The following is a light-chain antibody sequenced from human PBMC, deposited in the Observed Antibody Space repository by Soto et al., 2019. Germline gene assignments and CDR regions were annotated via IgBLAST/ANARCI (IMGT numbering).Light chain of an antibody. J-gene: IGKJ5*01. CDR3: QQRSNWPPT. CDR1: QSVSSY. Sequence: EIVLTQSPSTLSFSPWERSTLSFMASQSVSSYLVWYQQKPGQAPRLLIYDASNRATGIPARFSGSGSGTDFTLTISSLEPEDFAVYYCQQRSNWPPTFGQGTRLEIK. V-gene: IGKV3-11*01. CDR2: DAS.